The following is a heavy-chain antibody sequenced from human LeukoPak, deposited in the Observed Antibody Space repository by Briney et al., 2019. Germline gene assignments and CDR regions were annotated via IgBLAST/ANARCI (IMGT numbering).Heavy chain of an antibody. D-gene: IGHD2-21*02. J-gene: IGHJ3*02. CDR1: GGSISSSSYY. Sequence: PSETLSLTCTVSGGSISSSSYYWGWIRQPPGKGLEWIGSIYYSGSTYYNPSLKSRVTISVDTSKNQFSLKLSSVTAADTAVYYCARGIVVTAALAFDIWGQGTMVTVSS. CDR3: ARGIVVTAALAFDI. V-gene: IGHV4-39*07. CDR2: IYYSGST.